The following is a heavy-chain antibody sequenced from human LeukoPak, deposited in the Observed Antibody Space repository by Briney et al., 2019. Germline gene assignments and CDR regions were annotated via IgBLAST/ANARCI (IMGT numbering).Heavy chain of an antibody. V-gene: IGHV1-69*01. CDR3: ARGAHYDYVWGSYRPHYYFDY. CDR1: GGTFSSFS. J-gene: IGHJ4*02. Sequence: SSVKVSCKASGGTFSSFSISWVRQAPGQGLEWMGGIIPIFGTAHYAQKFQGRVTITADESTSTAYMELSSLRSEDTAVYYCARGAHYDYVWGSYRPHYYFDYWGQGTLVTVSS. D-gene: IGHD3-16*02. CDR2: IIPIFGTA.